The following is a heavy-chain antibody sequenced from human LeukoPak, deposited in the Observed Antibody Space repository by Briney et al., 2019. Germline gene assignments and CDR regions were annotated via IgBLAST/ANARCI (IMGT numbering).Heavy chain of an antibody. V-gene: IGHV3-66*01. CDR1: GFTVSSNY. CDR3: ARDFSARGGDAFDI. CDR2: IYSGGST. D-gene: IGHD3-10*01. Sequence: PGGSLRLSCAASGFTVSSNYMSWVRQAPGKGLEWVSVIYSGGSTYYADSVKGRFTISRDNSKNTLYLQMNSLRAEDTAVYYCARDFSARGGDAFDIWGQGTMVTVSS. J-gene: IGHJ3*02.